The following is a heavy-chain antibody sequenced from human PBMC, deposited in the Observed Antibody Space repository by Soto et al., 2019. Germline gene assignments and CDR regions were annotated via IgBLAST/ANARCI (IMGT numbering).Heavy chain of an antibody. D-gene: IGHD3-3*01. CDR1: GGSISSVDYY. CDR3: AGTIFGVVTIFDY. V-gene: IGHV4-30-4*01. CDR2: IYYSGST. J-gene: IGHJ4*02. Sequence: QVQLQESGPGLVKPSQTLSLTCTVSGGSISSVDYYWSWIGQPPGKGLEWIGYIYYSGSTYYNPSRTRRVTISVDTSKIQFSLQLSSVTAAATAVYYCAGTIFGVVTIFDYWGQGTLVTVSS.